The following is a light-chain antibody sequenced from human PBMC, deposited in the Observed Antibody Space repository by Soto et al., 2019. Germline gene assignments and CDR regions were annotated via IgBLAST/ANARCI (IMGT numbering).Light chain of an antibody. J-gene: IGLJ2*01. CDR1: SSDVGGYNY. Sequence: QSALTQPASVSGSPGQSITISCTGTSSDVGGYNYVSWYQQHPGKAPKLMIYEVTNRTSGVSNRFSGSKSGNTASLTISGLQAEDEADYYCSSYAGAYILIFGGGTKLTVL. V-gene: IGLV2-14*01. CDR2: EVT. CDR3: SSYAGAYILI.